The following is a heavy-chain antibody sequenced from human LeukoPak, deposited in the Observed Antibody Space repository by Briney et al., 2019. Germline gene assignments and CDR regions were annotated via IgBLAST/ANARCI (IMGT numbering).Heavy chain of an antibody. Sequence: PSETLSLTCTVSGGSISSGGYYWSWVRQHPGKGLEWIGYIYYSGSTYYNPSLKSRVTISVDTSKNQFSQKLSSVTAADTAVYYCARESYDILTGYYFDYWGQGTLVTVSS. CDR3: ARESYDILTGYYFDY. CDR1: GGSISSGGYY. J-gene: IGHJ4*02. V-gene: IGHV4-31*03. D-gene: IGHD3-9*01. CDR2: IYYSGST.